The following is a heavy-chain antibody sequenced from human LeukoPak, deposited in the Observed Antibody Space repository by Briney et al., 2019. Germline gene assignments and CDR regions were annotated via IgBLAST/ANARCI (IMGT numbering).Heavy chain of an antibody. CDR1: GYTFTTYA. CDR3: ARSINSYCSGGSCYSYFDY. D-gene: IGHD2-15*01. Sequence: GASVKVSCKASGYTFTTYAVIWVRQAPGQGLEWMGGIIPIFGTANYAQKFQGRVTITADESTSTAHMELSSLRSEDTAVYYCARSINSYCSGGSCYSYFDYWGQGTLVTVSS. V-gene: IGHV1-69*13. CDR2: IIPIFGTA. J-gene: IGHJ4*02.